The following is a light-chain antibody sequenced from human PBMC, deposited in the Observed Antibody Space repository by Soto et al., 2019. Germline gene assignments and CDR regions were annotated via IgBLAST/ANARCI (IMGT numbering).Light chain of an antibody. CDR2: GVT. CDR1: SSDIGAFNF. Sequence: QSALTQPASVSGSPGQSISIPCTGTSSDIGAFNFVSWYQQHPGKAPKGLIYGVTNRPSGVDYRFSGSKSGNTASLIISGLRPEDEADYYCRSLTRASTRIFGTGTKVTVL. CDR3: RSLTRASTRI. J-gene: IGLJ1*01. V-gene: IGLV2-14*03.